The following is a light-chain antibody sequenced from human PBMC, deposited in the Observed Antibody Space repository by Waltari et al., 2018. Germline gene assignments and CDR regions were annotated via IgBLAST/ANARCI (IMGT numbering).Light chain of an antibody. V-gene: IGKV1-39*01. Sequence: DIQMTQPTSSLSASVGDRVTITVRASQSISSYLNWYQQKPGKAPKLLIYAASSLQSGVPSRFSGSGSGTDFTLTISSLQPEDFATYYCQQSYSTPRTFGQGTKVEIK. CDR3: QQSYSTPRT. J-gene: IGKJ1*01. CDR1: QSISSY. CDR2: AAS.